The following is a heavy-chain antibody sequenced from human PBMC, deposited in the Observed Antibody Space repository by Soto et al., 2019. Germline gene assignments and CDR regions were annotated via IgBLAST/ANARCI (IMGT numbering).Heavy chain of an antibody. J-gene: IGHJ4*02. CDR1: GYTFTSYG. Sequence: ASVKVSCKASGYTFTSYGISWVRQAPGQGLEWMGWISAYNGNTNYAQKLQGRVTMTTDTSTSTAYMELRSLRSDDTAVYYCARDSEIYYYDSSGYDYWGQGTLVTVSS. CDR3: ARDSEIYYYDSSGYDY. CDR2: ISAYNGNT. V-gene: IGHV1-18*01. D-gene: IGHD3-22*01.